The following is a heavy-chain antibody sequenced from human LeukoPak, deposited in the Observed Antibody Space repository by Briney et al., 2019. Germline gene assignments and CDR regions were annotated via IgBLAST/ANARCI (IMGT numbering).Heavy chain of an antibody. Sequence: GGNIPIFGTANYAQKFQGRVTITADESTSTAYMELSSLRSEDTAVYYCAREVPAASWFDPWGQGTLVTVSS. D-gene: IGHD2-2*01. CDR2: NIPIFGTA. J-gene: IGHJ5*02. CDR3: AREVPAASWFDP. V-gene: IGHV1-69*01.